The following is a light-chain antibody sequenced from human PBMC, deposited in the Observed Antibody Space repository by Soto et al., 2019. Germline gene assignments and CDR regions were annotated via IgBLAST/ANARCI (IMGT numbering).Light chain of an antibody. V-gene: IGKV3-15*01. J-gene: IGKJ1*01. CDR3: QQYNNWPRT. CDR2: GAS. Sequence: EIVMTQSPATLSVSPGERATLSCRASQSVSSNLAWYQQKPGQAPRLLIYGASTRATGIPARFSGSGSGTKFTLTISSLLSEDFAVYYCQQYNNWPRTFGQGTKV. CDR1: QSVSSN.